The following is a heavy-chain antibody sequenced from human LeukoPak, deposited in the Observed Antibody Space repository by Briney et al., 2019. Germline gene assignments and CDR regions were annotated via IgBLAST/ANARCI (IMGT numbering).Heavy chain of an antibody. J-gene: IGHJ4*02. Sequence: ASVEVSCKASGYTFTGYYMHWVRQAPGQGLEWMGWINPNSGGTNYAQKFQGRVTMTRDTSISTAYMELSRLRSDDTAVYYCARDDSGGYYYFDYGGQGPWSPSPQ. D-gene: IGHD3-22*01. V-gene: IGHV1-2*02. CDR2: INPNSGGT. CDR3: ARDDSGGYYYFDY. CDR1: GYTFTGYY.